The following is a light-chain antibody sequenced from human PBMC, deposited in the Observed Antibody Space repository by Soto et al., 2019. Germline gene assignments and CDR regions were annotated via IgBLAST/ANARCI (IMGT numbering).Light chain of an antibody. V-gene: IGKV2D-29*01. CDR2: EGF. CDR3: LQSIQLPLT. J-gene: IGKJ4*01. CDR1: QSLLHSDAKTY. Sequence: EIVLTQTPLFLSVTPGQPASISCKTSQSLLHSDAKTYLYWYVQKPGQPPHLLIFEGFNRFSGVPDRFSVSGSGTDFTLKISRVEAEDVGVYYCLQSIQLPLTFGGGTKVEIK.